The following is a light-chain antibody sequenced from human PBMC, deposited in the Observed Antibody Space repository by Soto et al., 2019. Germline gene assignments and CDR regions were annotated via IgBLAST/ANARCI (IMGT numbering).Light chain of an antibody. Sequence: EIVLTQSPGTLSLSPGERATLSCRASQSVSNSFLAWYQQKPGQAPRLLIYAASSRATGIPDRFSGSGSGTDFTLTISRLEPEDFAVYYCQQYGSSPPIPFGQGTRLEIK. J-gene: IGKJ5*01. CDR1: QSVSNSF. CDR3: QQYGSSPPIP. CDR2: AAS. V-gene: IGKV3-20*01.